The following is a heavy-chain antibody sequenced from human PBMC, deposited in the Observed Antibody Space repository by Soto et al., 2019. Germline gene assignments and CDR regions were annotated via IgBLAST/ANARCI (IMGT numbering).Heavy chain of an antibody. V-gene: IGHV1-24*01. CDR3: ATAPYSSSSLDFDY. J-gene: IGHJ4*02. CDR1: GYTLTELS. Sequence: WASVKVSCKVSGYTLTELSMHWVRQAPGKGLEWMGGFDPEDGETIYAQKFQGRVTMTEDTSTDTAYMELSSLRSEDTAVYYCATAPYSSSSLDFDYWGQGTLVTVSS. CDR2: FDPEDGET. D-gene: IGHD6-6*01.